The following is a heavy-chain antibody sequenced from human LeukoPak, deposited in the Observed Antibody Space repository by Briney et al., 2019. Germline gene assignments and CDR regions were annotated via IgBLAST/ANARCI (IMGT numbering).Heavy chain of an antibody. CDR3: AKGGQQLVPYYFDY. V-gene: IGHV3-23*01. J-gene: IGHJ4*02. CDR1: GVTFSSYD. D-gene: IGHD6-13*01. CDR2: ISGSGGST. Sequence: QTGGSLRLSCAASGVTFSSYDMSWVRQAPGKGLEWVSAISGSGGSTYYADSVKGRFTISRDNSKNTLYLQMNSLRAEDTAVYYCAKGGQQLVPYYFDYWGQGTLVTVSS.